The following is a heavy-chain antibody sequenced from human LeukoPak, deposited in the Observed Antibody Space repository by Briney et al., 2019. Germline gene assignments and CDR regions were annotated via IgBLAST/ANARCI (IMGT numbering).Heavy chain of an antibody. CDR2: ISSSSSTI. CDR3: ARVYLERLTAGYFDH. D-gene: IGHD2-8*01. CDR1: GFTFSSYS. Sequence: GGSLRLSCAASGFTFSSYSMNWVRQAPGKGLEWVSYISSSSSTIYYADSVKGRFTISRDNAKNSLYLQMNSLRDEDSAAYYCARVYLERLTAGYFDHWGQGTWVAVSP. J-gene: IGHJ4*02. V-gene: IGHV3-48*02.